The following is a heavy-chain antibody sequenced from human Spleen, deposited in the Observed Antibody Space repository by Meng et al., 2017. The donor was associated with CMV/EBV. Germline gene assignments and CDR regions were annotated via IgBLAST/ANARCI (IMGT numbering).Heavy chain of an antibody. CDR2: IWYDGSNK. V-gene: IGHV3-33*06. D-gene: IGHD1-7*01. Sequence: SCGASVFTFSSQGMPWVREAPGKGLEWVAVIWYDGSNKYYADSVKGRFTISRDNSKNTLYLQMNSLRAEDTAVYYCAKSIRWNYYFDYWGQGTLVTVSS. J-gene: IGHJ4*02. CDR3: AKSIRWNYYFDY. CDR1: VFTFSSQG.